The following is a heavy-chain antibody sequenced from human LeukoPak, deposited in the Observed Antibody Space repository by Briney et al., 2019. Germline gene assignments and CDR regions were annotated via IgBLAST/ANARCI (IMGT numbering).Heavy chain of an antibody. D-gene: IGHD6-19*01. Sequence: PSETLSLTCAVYGGSFSGYYWSWIRQPPGKGLEWIGKINHSGSTNYNPSLKSRVTISVDTSKNQFSLKLSSVTAADTAVYCCARISSSGWYFDYWGQGTLVTVSS. V-gene: IGHV4-34*01. CDR2: INHSGST. CDR3: ARISSSGWYFDY. J-gene: IGHJ4*02. CDR1: GGSFSGYY.